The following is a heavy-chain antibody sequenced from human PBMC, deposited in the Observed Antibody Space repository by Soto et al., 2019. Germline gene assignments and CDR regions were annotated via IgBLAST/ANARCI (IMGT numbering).Heavy chain of an antibody. D-gene: IGHD5-12*01. Sequence: GGSLRLSCAASGFTFSDYYMSWIRQAPGKGLEWVSYISSSSSYTNYADSVKGRFTISRDNAKNSLYLQMNSLRAEDTAVYYCARGLGGYSGYDDAFDIWGQGTMVTVSS. CDR2: ISSSSSYT. CDR1: GFTFSDYY. V-gene: IGHV3-11*06. J-gene: IGHJ3*02. CDR3: ARGLGGYSGYDDAFDI.